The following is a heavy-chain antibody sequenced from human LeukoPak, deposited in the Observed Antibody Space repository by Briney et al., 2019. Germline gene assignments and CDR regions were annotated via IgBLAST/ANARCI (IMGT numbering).Heavy chain of an antibody. D-gene: IGHD1-20*01. Sequence: SEPLSLTCTVSGGSISSSSYYWGWIRQPPGKGLEWIETINYSGDTYYNPSLKSRVTISVDSSKNQFSLKLSSVTAADTAVYYCVRLQAVTGNFDYWGQGALVTVSS. J-gene: IGHJ4*02. V-gene: IGHV4-39*07. CDR1: GGSISSSSYY. CDR2: INYSGDT. CDR3: VRLQAVTGNFDY.